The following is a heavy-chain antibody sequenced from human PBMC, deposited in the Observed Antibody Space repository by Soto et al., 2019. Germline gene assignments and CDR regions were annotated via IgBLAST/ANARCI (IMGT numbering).Heavy chain of an antibody. CDR2: TRNKANSYTT. J-gene: IGHJ6*02. CDR3: AREYLEWSNGIYYYYGMDV. Sequence: GGSLRLSCAASGFTFSDHYMDWVRQAPGKGLEWVGRTRNKANSYTTEYAASVKGRFTISRDDSKNSLYLQMNSLKTEDTAVYYCAREYLEWSNGIYYYYGMDVWGQGTTVTVSS. D-gene: IGHD3-3*01. V-gene: IGHV3-72*01. CDR1: GFTFSDHY.